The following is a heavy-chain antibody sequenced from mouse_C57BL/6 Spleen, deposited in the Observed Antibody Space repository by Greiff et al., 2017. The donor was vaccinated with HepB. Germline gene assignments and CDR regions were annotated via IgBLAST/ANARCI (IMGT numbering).Heavy chain of an antibody. D-gene: IGHD2-4*01. V-gene: IGHV1-54*01. CDR2: IKPGRGGT. J-gene: IGHJ3*01. CDR1: GYALTNYL. Sequence: QVQLQQSGAELVRPGTTVKVTCKASGYALTNYLIEWVKQRPGQGLEWIGVIKPGRGGTNNNEKFKGQGTLNADESSSTAYMKLSSLTFEDSAVYFCARRRADYVPFAYWGHGALVTVSA. CDR3: ARRRADYVPFAY.